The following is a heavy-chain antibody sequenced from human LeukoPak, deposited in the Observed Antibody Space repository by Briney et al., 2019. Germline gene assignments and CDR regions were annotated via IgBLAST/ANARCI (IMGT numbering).Heavy chain of an antibody. J-gene: IGHJ6*02. CDR3: ARTWRPYYYYGMDV. CDR2: ISYDGSNK. CDR1: GFTFSSYA. Sequence: PGRSLRLSCAASGFTFSSYAMHWVRQAPGKGLEWVTVISYDGSNKYYADSVKGRFTISRDNSKNTLYLQMSSLRAEDTAVYYCARTWRPYYYYGMDVWGQGTTVTVSS. V-gene: IGHV3-30*04.